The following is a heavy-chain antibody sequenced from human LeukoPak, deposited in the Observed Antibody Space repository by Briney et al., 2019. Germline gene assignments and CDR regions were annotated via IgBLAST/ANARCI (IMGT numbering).Heavy chain of an antibody. CDR1: GFTFSSYA. CDR3: ARGRTHSSSWSDY. J-gene: IGHJ4*02. D-gene: IGHD6-13*01. V-gene: IGHV3-23*01. Sequence: GGSLRLSCAASGFTFSSYAMNWVRQAPGKGLEWVSAISGSGDSTYYADSVKGRFTISRDNSKNTLYLQMNSLRAEDTAVYYCARGRTHSSSWSDYWGQGTLVTVSS. CDR2: ISGSGDST.